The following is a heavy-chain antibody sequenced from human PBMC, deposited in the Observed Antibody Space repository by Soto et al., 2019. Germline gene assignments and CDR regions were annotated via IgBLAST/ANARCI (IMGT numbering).Heavy chain of an antibody. CDR2: IYYSGST. CDR3: ARMVGGGSGSYYNSPNIDL. D-gene: IGHD3-10*01. J-gene: IGHJ2*01. V-gene: IGHV4-31*03. CDR1: GGSISSGGYY. Sequence: SETLSLTCTVSGGSISSGGYYWSWIRQHPGKGLEWIGYIYYSGSTYYNPSLKSRVTISVDTSKNQFSLKLSSVTAADTAVYYCARMVGGGSGSYYNSPNIDLWGRGTLVTGSS.